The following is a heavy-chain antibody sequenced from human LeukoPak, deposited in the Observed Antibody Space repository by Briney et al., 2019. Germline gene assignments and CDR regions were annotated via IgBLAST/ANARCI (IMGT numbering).Heavy chain of an antibody. Sequence: SETLSLTCTVSGYSISSGYYWGWIRQPPGKGLEWIGSIYHSGSTYYNPSLKSRVTISVDTSKNQFSLKLSSVTAADTAVYYCARDLGSSSVDGAFDIWGQGTMVTVSS. J-gene: IGHJ3*02. CDR1: GYSISSGYY. D-gene: IGHD6-6*01. CDR3: ARDLGSSSVDGAFDI. CDR2: IYHSGST. V-gene: IGHV4-38-2*02.